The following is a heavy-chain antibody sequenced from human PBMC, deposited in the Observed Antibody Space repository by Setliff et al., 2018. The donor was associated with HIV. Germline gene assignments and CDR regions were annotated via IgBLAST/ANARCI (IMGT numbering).Heavy chain of an antibody. CDR2: INPNSGGT. CDR1: GYTFTGYY. J-gene: IGHJ6*03. V-gene: IGHV1-2*06. D-gene: IGHD5-12*01. CDR3: ARRGYSRPLNYYYYYMDV. Sequence: ASVKVSCKASGYTFTGYYMHWVRQAPGLGLEWMGRINPNSGGTNYAQKFQGRVTMTRDTSISTAYMELSRLRSDDTAVYYCARRGYSRPLNYYYYYMDVWGKGTTVTVAS.